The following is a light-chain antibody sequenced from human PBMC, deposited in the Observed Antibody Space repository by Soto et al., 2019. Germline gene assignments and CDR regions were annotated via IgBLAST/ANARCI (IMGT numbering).Light chain of an antibody. V-gene: IGLV1-51*01. CDR3: GAWDSGLTAVV. CDR1: SSNIGNNH. CDR2: DGD. Sequence: QSVLTQPPSVSAAPGQEVTISCSGSSSNIGNNHVSWYQQLPGTTPKLLIYDGDERPSGIPVRFSGSRSDTSATLAISGLQTGDEADYYCGAWDSGLTAVVFGGGTKLTVL. J-gene: IGLJ2*01.